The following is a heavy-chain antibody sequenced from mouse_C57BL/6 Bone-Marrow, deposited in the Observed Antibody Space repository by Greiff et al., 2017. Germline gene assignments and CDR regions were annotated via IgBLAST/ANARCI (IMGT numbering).Heavy chain of an antibody. V-gene: IGHV5-17*01. Sequence: DVKLVESGGGLVKPGGSLKLSCAASGFTFSDYGMHWVRQAPEKGLEWVAYISSGSSTIYYADTVKGRFTISRDNAKNTLFLQMTSLRSEDTAMYYCARRSIYYYGSSHFFYAMDCWGQGTSGTVSS. J-gene: IGHJ4*01. CDR1: GFTFSDYG. D-gene: IGHD1-1*01. CDR3: ARRSIYYYGSSHFFYAMDC. CDR2: ISSGSSTI.